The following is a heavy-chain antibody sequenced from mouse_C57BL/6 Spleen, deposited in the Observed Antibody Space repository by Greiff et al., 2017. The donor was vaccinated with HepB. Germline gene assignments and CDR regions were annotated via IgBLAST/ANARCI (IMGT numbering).Heavy chain of an antibody. CDR3: ARGWITTVFDY. CDR2: ISYSGST. V-gene: IGHV3-1*01. J-gene: IGHJ2*01. D-gene: IGHD1-1*01. Sequence: DVQLQESGPGMVKPSQSLSLTCTVTGYSITSGYDWHWIRHFPGNKLEWMGYISYSGSTNYNPSLKSRISITHDTSKNHFFLKLNSVTTEDTATYYCARGWITTVFDYWGQGTTLTVSS. CDR1: GYSITSGYD.